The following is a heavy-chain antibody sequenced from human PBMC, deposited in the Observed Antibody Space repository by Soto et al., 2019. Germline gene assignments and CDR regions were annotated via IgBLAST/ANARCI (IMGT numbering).Heavy chain of an antibody. CDR3: ARDGEGGSSSSYYYYMDV. J-gene: IGHJ6*03. CDR1: GGSFSGYY. CDR2: INHSGST. V-gene: IGHV4-34*01. Sequence: SETLSLTCAVYGGSFSGYYWSWIRQPPGKGLEWIGEINHSGSTNYNPSLKSRVTISVDTSKNQFSLKLSSVTAADTAVYYCARDGEGGSSSSYYYYMDVWGKGTTVTVSS. D-gene: IGHD6-6*01.